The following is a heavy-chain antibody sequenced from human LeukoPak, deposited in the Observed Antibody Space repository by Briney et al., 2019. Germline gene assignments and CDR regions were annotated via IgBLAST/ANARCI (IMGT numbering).Heavy chain of an antibody. CDR1: TYSISSVYY. D-gene: IGHD6-6*01. V-gene: IGHV4-38-2*02. J-gene: IGHJ4*02. CDR2: IYHSGST. CDR3: AREIIAARPDYFDY. Sequence: PSETLSLTCAVSTYSISSVYYWGWIRQPPGKGLEWIGSIYHSGSTYYIPSLKSRVTISVDTPKNQFSLKLSSVTAADTAVYYCAREIIAARPDYFDYWGQGTLVTVPS.